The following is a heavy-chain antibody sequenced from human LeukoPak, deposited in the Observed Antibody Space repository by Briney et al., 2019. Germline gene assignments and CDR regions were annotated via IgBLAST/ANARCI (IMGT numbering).Heavy chain of an antibody. CDR3: ATGLDLYGDRGDH. V-gene: IGHV3-48*04. D-gene: IGHD4-17*01. CDR2: ISSSSSTI. J-gene: IGHJ4*02. Sequence: GGSLRLSCAASGFTFSGYSMNWVRQAPGKGLEWVSYISSSSSTIYSADSVEGRFTISRDNAKNSLYLQMNSLRAEDTAVYYCATGLDLYGDRGDHWGQGTLVTVSS. CDR1: GFTFSGYS.